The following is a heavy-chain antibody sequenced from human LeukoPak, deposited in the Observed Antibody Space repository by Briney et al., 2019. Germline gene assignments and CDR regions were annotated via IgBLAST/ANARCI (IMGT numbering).Heavy chain of an antibody. V-gene: IGHV3-66*01. CDR1: GFTVSSNY. D-gene: IGHD1-26*01. J-gene: IGHJ3*02. CDR2: IYSGGRT. CDR3: ARDLWGVGFDI. Sequence: GGSLRLSCAASGFTVSSNYISWVRQAPGKGLEWVSIIYSGGRTYYADSGNGRFTISRDNSKNTLYLQMNSLRAEDPAVYYCARDLWGVGFDIWGQGTMVTVSS.